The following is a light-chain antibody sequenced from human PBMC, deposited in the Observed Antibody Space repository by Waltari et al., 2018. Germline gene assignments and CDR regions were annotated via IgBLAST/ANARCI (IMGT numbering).Light chain of an antibody. CDR2: DVS. J-gene: IGLJ1*01. Sequence: QSALTTPASVPASPGQTITISCTGTSSAVGGSNYVPWYQQHPGKAPNLGIYDVSNRPSGVSNRFSGSKSGNTASLTISGLQAEDEADYYCSSYTSSSTLYVFGTGTKVTVL. V-gene: IGLV2-14*03. CDR1: SSAVGGSNY. CDR3: SSYTSSSTLYV.